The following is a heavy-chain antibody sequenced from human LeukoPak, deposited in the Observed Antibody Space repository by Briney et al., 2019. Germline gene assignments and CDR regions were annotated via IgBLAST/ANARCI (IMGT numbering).Heavy chain of an antibody. Sequence: SETLSLTCTVSGDSLNSSTYYWGWVRQPPGKGLEYIASVVYSGNSYYNPTLKGRVTLSIDTPKNHFSLRLRCVLSTDPAVYYCARSLFRIAARPHCDYGGRGTLVT. D-gene: IGHD6-6*01. CDR3: ARSLFRIAARPHCDY. J-gene: IGHJ4*02. CDR1: GDSLNSSTYY. V-gene: IGHV4-39*02. CDR2: VVYSGNS.